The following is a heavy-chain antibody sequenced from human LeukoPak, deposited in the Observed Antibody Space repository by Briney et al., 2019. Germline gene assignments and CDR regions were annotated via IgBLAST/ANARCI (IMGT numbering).Heavy chain of an antibody. CDR3: AKALYGTDV. CDR1: GFTFGSYD. J-gene: IGHJ6*02. V-gene: IGHV3-23*01. Sequence: GGSLRLSCAASGFTFGSYDMIWVRQAPGKGLEWVSGISAGGGSTYYADSAKGRFTISRDNSKNTLYLQVNSLRAEDTAVYYCAKALYGTDVWGQGTTVIVSS. CDR2: ISAGGGST.